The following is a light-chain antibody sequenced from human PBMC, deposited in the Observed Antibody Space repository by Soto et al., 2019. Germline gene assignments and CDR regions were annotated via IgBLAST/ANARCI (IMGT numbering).Light chain of an antibody. CDR1: QSLRTNS. J-gene: IGKJ1*01. CDR3: QQYGSSPWT. CDR2: GAS. V-gene: IGKV3-20*01. Sequence: EMVLTQSPGTLSLSLGERATLSCRASQSLRTNSLAWYQQKPGQAPRLLIYGASSRATGIPDRFSGSGSGTDFTLTISRLEPEDFAVYYCQQYGSSPWTFGQGTKVDI.